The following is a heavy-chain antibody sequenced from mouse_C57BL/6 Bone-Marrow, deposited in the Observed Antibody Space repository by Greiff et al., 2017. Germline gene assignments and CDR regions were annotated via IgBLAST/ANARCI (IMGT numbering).Heavy chain of an antibody. D-gene: IGHD1-2*01. Sequence: VQLQQSGPELVKPGASVKISCKASGYTFTDYCMHWVKQSPGKSLEWIGDINPNNGCTSYNQKFKGKATFTVDKSSSTAYMQLRSLPSEDSAVYYCGSGYSYSMDYWGQGTSVTVSS. CDR2: INPNNGCT. CDR1: GYTFTDYC. CDR3: GSGYSYSMDY. V-gene: IGHV1-26*01. J-gene: IGHJ4*01.